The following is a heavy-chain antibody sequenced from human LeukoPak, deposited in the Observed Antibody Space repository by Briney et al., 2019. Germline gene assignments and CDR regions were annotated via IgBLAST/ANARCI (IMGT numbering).Heavy chain of an antibody. V-gene: IGHV3-30*04. CDR2: ISYDGSNK. CDR3: ARDHMIVVGSTTGTIDY. Sequence: PGGSLRLSCAASGFTFSNYAMHWVRQAPGKGLEWVAFISYDGSNKDYADSVKGRFTISRDNSQNTLLLQMNSLRVEDTALYYCARDHMIVVGSTTGTIDYWGQGTLVTVSS. J-gene: IGHJ4*02. CDR1: GFTFSNYA. D-gene: IGHD3-22*01.